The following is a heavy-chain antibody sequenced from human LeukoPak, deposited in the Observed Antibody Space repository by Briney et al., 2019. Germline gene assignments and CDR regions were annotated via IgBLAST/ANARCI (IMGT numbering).Heavy chain of an antibody. Sequence: LETLSLTCAVYGGSFSGYYWSWIRQPPGKGLEWIGEINHSGSTNYNPSLKSRVTISVDTSKNQFSLKLSSVTAADTAVHYCARIDGYCSSTSCQSRPYYFDYWGQGTLVTVSS. D-gene: IGHD2-2*01. V-gene: IGHV4-34*01. J-gene: IGHJ4*02. CDR3: ARIDGYCSSTSCQSRPYYFDY. CDR2: INHSGST. CDR1: GGSFSGYY.